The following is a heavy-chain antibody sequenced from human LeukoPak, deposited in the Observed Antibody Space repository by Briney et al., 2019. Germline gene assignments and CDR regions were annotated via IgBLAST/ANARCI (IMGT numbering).Heavy chain of an antibody. CDR3: ARDGYKGGFDY. Sequence: GGSLRLSCAASGFTFSSYSMNWVRQAPGKGLEWVSYISSSSSTIYYADSVKGRFTISRDNARNSLYLQMNSLRAEDTAVYYCARDGYKGGFDYWGQGTLVTVSS. J-gene: IGHJ4*02. CDR2: ISSSSSTI. D-gene: IGHD5-24*01. CDR1: GFTFSSYS. V-gene: IGHV3-48*04.